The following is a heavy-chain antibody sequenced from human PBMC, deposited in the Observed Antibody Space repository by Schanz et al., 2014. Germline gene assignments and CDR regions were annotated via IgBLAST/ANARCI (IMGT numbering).Heavy chain of an antibody. V-gene: IGHV3-33*08. D-gene: IGHD6-6*01. CDR1: GFTFSRYW. CDR3: ARAPPPYSSSPYYWYYGMDV. J-gene: IGHJ6*02. CDR2: IWYDGNNK. Sequence: QVQLVESGGGVVQPGGSLRLCCVASGFTFSRYWMTWVRQAPGKGLEWVAVIWYDGNNKFYADSVKGRFIISRDNSKNPLYRQRNSLRAEDTAVYYCARAPPPYSSSPYYWYYGMDVWGQGTTVTVSS.